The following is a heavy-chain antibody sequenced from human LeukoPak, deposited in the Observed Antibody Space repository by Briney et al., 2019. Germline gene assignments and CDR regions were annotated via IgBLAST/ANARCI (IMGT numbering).Heavy chain of an antibody. V-gene: IGHV1-69*13. D-gene: IGHD3-3*01. CDR2: IIPIFGTA. J-gene: IGHJ6*02. CDR3: AREPEFGVVNSVGMDV. Sequence: SVKASCKASGGTFSSYAISWVRQAPGQGLEWMGGIIPIFGTANYAQKFQGRVTITADESTSTAYMELSSLRSEDTAVYYCAREPEFGVVNSVGMDVWGQGTTVTVSS. CDR1: GGTFSSYA.